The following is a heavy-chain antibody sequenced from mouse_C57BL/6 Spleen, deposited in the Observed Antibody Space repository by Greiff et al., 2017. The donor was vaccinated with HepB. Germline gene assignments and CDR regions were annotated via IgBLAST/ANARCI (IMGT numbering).Heavy chain of an antibody. CDR1: GFTFSDYG. Sequence: EVQVVESGGGLVKPGGSLKLSCAASGFTFSDYGMHWVRQAPEKGLEWVAYISSGSSPIYYADTVKGRFTISRDNAKNTLFLQMTSLRSEDTAMYYCARRWGYFDVWGTGTTVTVSS. J-gene: IGHJ1*03. CDR3: ARRWGYFDV. V-gene: IGHV5-17*01. CDR2: ISSGSSPI. D-gene: IGHD4-1*01.